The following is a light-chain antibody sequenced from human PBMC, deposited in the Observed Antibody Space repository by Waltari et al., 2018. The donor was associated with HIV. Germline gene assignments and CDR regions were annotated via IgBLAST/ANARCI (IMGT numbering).Light chain of an antibody. CDR2: AAS. Sequence: IQMTQSPSSLSASVGARVTISCRASQDIRNDLGWYQQKPGKAPELLIYAASTLQSGVPSRFSGSGSGTDFTLTITSLQPEDFATYYCQQSYSTPFTFGPGTKVDIK. CDR3: QQSYSTPFT. V-gene: IGKV1-39*01. J-gene: IGKJ3*01. CDR1: QDIRND.